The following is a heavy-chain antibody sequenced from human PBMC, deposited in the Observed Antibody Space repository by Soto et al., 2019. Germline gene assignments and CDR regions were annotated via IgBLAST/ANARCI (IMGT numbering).Heavy chain of an antibody. Sequence: GGSLRLSCAASGFTFSRYSMNWVRQGPGKGLEWVSSISSSSSYIYYADSVKGRFTISRDNAKNSLYLQMNSLRAEDTAVYYCARSERYIVPWYYWGQGTLVTVSS. J-gene: IGHJ4*02. CDR3: ARSERYIVPWYY. D-gene: IGHD5-12*01. CDR2: ISSSSSYI. V-gene: IGHV3-21*01. CDR1: GFTFSRYS.